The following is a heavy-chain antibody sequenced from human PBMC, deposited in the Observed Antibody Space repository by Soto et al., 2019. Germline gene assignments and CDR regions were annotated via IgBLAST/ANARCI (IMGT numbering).Heavy chain of an antibody. J-gene: IGHJ5*02. CDR1: GGSISSGCCS. CDR2: IYHSGST. CDR3: ARVPSP. V-gene: IGHV4-30-2*01. Sequence: TQSLTCAVSGGSISSGCCSWSWIRQPPGKGLEWIGYIYHSGSTYYNPSLKSRVTISVDRSKNQFSLKLSSVTAADTAVYYCARVPSPWGQGTLVTVSS.